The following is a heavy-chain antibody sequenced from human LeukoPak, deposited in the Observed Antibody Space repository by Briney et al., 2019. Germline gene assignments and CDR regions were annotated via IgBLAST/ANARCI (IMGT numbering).Heavy chain of an antibody. CDR2: IYHSGST. CDR3: ARFRFGDDAFDI. V-gene: IGHV4-38-2*02. CDR1: GYSISSGYY. Sequence: SETLSLTCTVSGYSISSGYYWGWIRQPPGKGLEWIGSIYHSGSTYYNPSLKSRVTISVDTSKNQFSLKLSSVTAADTAVYYCARFRFGDDAFDIWGQGTMVTVSS. D-gene: IGHD3-10*01. J-gene: IGHJ3*02.